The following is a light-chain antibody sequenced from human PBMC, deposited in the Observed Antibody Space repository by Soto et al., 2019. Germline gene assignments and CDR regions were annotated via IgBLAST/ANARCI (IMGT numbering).Light chain of an antibody. CDR3: QQHDSRPLT. J-gene: IGKJ4*01. V-gene: IGKV1-33*01. CDR2: DVS. CDR1: QDINKY. Sequence: DIQMTQSPSSLSASVGDRVTIACQASQDINKYLNWYQQKPGKAPELLIYDVSTLQAGVPSRFSGSGFGTDFTLTISSLQTEDIATYYCQQHDSRPLTFGGGTKVEV.